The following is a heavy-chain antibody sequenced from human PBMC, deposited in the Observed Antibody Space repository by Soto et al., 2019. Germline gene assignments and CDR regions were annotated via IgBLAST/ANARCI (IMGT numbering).Heavy chain of an antibody. V-gene: IGHV1-69*02. J-gene: IGHJ3*02. CDR3: ARITALYCSSTSCPREVTNAFDI. CDR1: GYTNSIYT. CDR2: IIPILGIA. D-gene: IGHD2-2*01. Sequence: NLARKTSGYTNSIYTISRVSQKKRQGLEWIGRIIPILGIANYAQKFQGRVTITADKSTSTAYMELSSLRSEDTAVYYCARITALYCSSTSCPREVTNAFDIWGQGTMVTVSS.